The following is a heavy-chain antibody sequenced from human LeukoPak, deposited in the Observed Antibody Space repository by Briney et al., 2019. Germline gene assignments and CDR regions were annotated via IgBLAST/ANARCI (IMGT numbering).Heavy chain of an antibody. D-gene: IGHD2-2*01. CDR3: ARDSAIVVVPAAPDY. CDR1: GFTFSSYS. Sequence: GGSLRLSCAASGFTFSSYSMNWVRQAPGKGLEWVSSISSSSSYIYYADSVKGRFTISRDKAKNSLYLQMNSLRAEDTAVYYCARDSAIVVVPAAPDYWGQGTLVTVSS. V-gene: IGHV3-21*01. J-gene: IGHJ4*02. CDR2: ISSSSSYI.